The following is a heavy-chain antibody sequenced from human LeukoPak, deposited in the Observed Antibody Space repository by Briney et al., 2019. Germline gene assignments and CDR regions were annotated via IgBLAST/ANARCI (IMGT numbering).Heavy chain of an antibody. CDR3: ATSSGWKSNIDY. Sequence: ASVKVSCKASGYTFNGYYIHWVRQAPGQGLEWMGWINPNSGGTNYAQKFQGRVTMTRDTSISTAYMELSRLRSDDTAVFYCATSSGWKSNIDYWGQGTLVTVSS. J-gene: IGHJ4*02. D-gene: IGHD6-19*01. V-gene: IGHV1-2*02. CDR1: GYTFNGYY. CDR2: INPNSGGT.